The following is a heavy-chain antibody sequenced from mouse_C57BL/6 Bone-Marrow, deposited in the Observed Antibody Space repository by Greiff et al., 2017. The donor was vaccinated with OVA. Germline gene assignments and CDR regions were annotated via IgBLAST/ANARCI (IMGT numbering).Heavy chain of an antibody. Sequence: VQGVESGPGLVAPSQSLSITCTVSGFSLTSYAISWVRQPPGKGLEWLGVIWTGGGTNYNSALKSRLSISKDNSKSQVFLKMNSLQTEDTARYDCARAATTGVAPGYCDVWGTGTTVTVSS. V-gene: IGHV2-9-1*01. CDR2: IWTGGGT. D-gene: IGHD1-1*01. CDR3: ARAATTGVAPGYCDV. J-gene: IGHJ1*03. CDR1: GFSLTSYA.